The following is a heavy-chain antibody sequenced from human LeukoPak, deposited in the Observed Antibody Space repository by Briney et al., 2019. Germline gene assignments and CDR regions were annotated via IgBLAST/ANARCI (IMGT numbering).Heavy chain of an antibody. CDR1: GGSISSYY. D-gene: IGHD3-3*01. Sequence: SGTLSLTCTVSGGSISSYYWSWIRQPPGKGLEWIGYIYYSGSTNYNPSLKSRVTISVDTSKNQFSLKLSSVTAADTAVYYCASVDYDFWSGYARWFDPWGQGTLVTVSS. J-gene: IGHJ5*02. V-gene: IGHV4-59*01. CDR3: ASVDYDFWSGYARWFDP. CDR2: IYYSGST.